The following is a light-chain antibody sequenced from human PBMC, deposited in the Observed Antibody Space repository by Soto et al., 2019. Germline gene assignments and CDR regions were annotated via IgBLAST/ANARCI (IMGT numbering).Light chain of an antibody. CDR1: QSLLHSNGYNY. J-gene: IGKJ1*01. CDR3: MQALQTRT. Sequence: DIVMTQSPLSLPVTPGEPASISCRSNQSLLHSNGYNYLDWYLQKPGQSPQLLIFLGSNRASGVPDRFSGSGSGTDFTLKISRVEAVDVGVYYCMQALQTRTFGPGTKVDIK. CDR2: LGS. V-gene: IGKV2-28*01.